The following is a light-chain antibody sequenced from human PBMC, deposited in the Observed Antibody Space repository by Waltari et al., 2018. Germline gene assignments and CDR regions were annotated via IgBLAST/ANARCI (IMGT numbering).Light chain of an antibody. V-gene: IGLV1-40*01. CDR2: GTS. Sequence: QSVLTQPPSVSGAPGQRVTISCTGSSPNIGAGYDVHRYQQLPGTAPKLPSSGTSNRPAGVPDRFSGSKSGTSASLAISGLQAEDEAAYYCQSYDSSLWVFGGGTKLTVL. CDR1: SPNIGAGYD. CDR3: QSYDSSLWV. J-gene: IGLJ3*02.